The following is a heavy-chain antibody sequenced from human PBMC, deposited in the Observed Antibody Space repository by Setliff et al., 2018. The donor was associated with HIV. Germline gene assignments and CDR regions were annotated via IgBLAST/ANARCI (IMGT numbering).Heavy chain of an antibody. CDR2: IKTDGTST. D-gene: IGHD4-17*01. CDR3: ARGPSLTTVTTRGDYMDV. V-gene: IGHV3-74*01. J-gene: IGHJ6*03. CDR1: GFTFSSYW. Sequence: PGESLKISCAASGFTFSSYWMHWVRQVPGKGLVWVSRIKTDGTSTTYADSVKGRFTISRDDAKNTLYLQMNSLGGEDTAVYYCARGPSLTTVTTRGDYMDVWGKGTTVTVTS.